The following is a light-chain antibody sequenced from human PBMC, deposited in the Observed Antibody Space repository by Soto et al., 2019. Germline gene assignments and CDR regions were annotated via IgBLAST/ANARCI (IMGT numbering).Light chain of an antibody. CDR2: DVS. CDR1: NSDFGGYKY. V-gene: IGLV2-11*01. J-gene: IGLJ1*01. CDR3: CSYTGSYV. Sequence: QSVLTQPRSVSGSPGQSVTISCTGTNSDFGGYKYVSWYQQHPGKAPKLMIYDVSKRPSGVPDRFSGSKSGNTASLTISGLQAEDDADYFCCSYTGSYVFGTGTKVSVL.